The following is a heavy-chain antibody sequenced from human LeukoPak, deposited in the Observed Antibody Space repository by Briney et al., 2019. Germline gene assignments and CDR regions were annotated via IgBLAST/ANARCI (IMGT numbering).Heavy chain of an antibody. Sequence: KPSETLSLTCTVSGDSISNYYWSWIRQPPGKGLEWIGYIHNSGSTSYNPSLKSRVTMSVDTSKNQFSLKLSSVTAADTAVYYCARKSTNPLDYWGQGTLVTVSS. CDR2: IHNSGST. CDR1: GDSISNYY. V-gene: IGHV4-59*01. J-gene: IGHJ4*02. CDR3: ARKSTNPLDY.